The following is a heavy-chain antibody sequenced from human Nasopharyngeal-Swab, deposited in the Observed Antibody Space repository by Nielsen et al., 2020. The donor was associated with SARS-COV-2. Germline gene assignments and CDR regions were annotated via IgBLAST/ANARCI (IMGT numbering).Heavy chain of an antibody. Sequence: IGTSSSTSYYADSVKGRFTISRDTAKNSLYLQMNSLRAEDTAVYYCTSGWFDPWGQGTLVTVFS. J-gene: IGHJ5*02. CDR3: TSGWFDP. CDR2: IGTSSSTS. V-gene: IGHV3-48*04.